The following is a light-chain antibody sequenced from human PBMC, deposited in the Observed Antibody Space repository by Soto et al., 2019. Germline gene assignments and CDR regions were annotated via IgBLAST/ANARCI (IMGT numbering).Light chain of an antibody. V-gene: IGKV1-5*03. CDR3: QQYNSYPVT. Sequence: DIQMTQSPPTLSASVGDSVTTTCRASQSISTWLAWYQQKPGKAPKLLIYQASILQSGVPSRFSGSGSGTEFTLTITSLQPDDFATYYCQQYNSYPVTFGGGTRVEIK. CDR2: QAS. CDR1: QSISTW. J-gene: IGKJ4*01.